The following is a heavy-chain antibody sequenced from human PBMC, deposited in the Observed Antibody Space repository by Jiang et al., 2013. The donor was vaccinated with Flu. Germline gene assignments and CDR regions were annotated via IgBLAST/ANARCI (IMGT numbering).Heavy chain of an antibody. CDR2: IIPFLDVT. D-gene: IGHD1-1*01. J-gene: IGHJ4*02. CDR1: GGTFNSYA. V-gene: IGHV1-69*02. CDR3: ARKRTISPSDS. Sequence: QSGSELKKPGSSVKVSCKASGGTFNSYAISWVRQAPGQGLEWMGRIIPFLDVTNYARNFQGRVTITADRSTGTAYMELNSLRSDDTAVYYCARKRTISPSDSWGQGTPGHRLL.